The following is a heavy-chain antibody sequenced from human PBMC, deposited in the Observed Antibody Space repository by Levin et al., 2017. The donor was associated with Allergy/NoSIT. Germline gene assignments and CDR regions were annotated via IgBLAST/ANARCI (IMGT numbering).Heavy chain of an antibody. CDR3: TTGYCSGGTCYSYWFDP. CDR1: GFTFTNAW. V-gene: IGHV3-15*01. CDR2: ITSKTDGETT. J-gene: IGHJ5*02. D-gene: IGHD2-15*01. Sequence: SCAASGFTFTNAWMSWVRQAPGKGLEWVGRITSKTDGETTDYAAPVKGRFTISRDDSKNTLYLQMNTLKTEDTAVYYCTTGYCSGGTCYSYWFDPWGQGTLVTVSS.